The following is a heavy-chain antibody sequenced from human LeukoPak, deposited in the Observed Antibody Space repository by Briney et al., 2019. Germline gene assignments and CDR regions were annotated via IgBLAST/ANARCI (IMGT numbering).Heavy chain of an antibody. Sequence: PSETLSLTCTVSGGSISSYYWSWIRQPPGKGLEWIGFIDYSGSTNYNPSLKSRLTISVDTSKNQFSLKLSSVTAADTAVYYCARDSLGIAAAAPGAFDIWGQGTMVTVSS. J-gene: IGHJ3*02. CDR1: GGSISSYY. CDR3: ARDSLGIAAAAPGAFDI. V-gene: IGHV4-59*01. D-gene: IGHD6-13*01. CDR2: IDYSGST.